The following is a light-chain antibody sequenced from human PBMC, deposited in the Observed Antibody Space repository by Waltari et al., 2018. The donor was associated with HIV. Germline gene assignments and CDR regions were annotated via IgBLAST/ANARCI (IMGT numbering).Light chain of an antibody. CDR2: DVK. CDR1: SRDVGTYNY. V-gene: IGLV2-23*02. CDR3: CSFANPNFL. J-gene: IGLJ1*01. Sequence: QSALTQPASVSGSPGQSLTISCTASSRDVGTYNYISWYQQHPGTVPKLIIYDVKERPSGVSDRFSGSKSGTTASLTISGLQAEDEADYYCCSFANPNFLFGSGTKVTVL.